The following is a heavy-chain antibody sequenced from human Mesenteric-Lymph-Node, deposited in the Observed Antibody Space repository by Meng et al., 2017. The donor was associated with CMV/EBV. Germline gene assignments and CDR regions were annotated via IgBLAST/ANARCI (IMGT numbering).Heavy chain of an antibody. CDR1: GFTVSNSF. CDR3: ARADLHTHMDV. D-gene: IGHD4-11*01. CDR2: MYNIGGT. V-gene: IGHV3-53*03. Sequence: LSLTCAASGFTVSNSFVAWVRQPPGKGLEWVSVMYNIGGTYYADSVRGRFAISRDNSKNTVFLQMNSLRVDDTAVYFCARADLHTHMDVWGHGTTVTVSS. J-gene: IGHJ6*02.